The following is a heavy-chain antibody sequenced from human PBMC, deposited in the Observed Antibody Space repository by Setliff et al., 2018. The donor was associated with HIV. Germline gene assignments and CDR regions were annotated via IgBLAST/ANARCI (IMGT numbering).Heavy chain of an antibody. Sequence: SETLSLTCAVSGGSISTYYWSWIRQPPGKGLEWIGYIYYSGSTQYNPSLKSRVTISVDTSKNQFSLKLSSVTAADTAVYYCARDGPQTYGDYERYYFDYWGQGTLVTVSS. V-gene: IGHV4-59*12. CDR1: GGSISTYY. CDR2: IYYSGST. D-gene: IGHD4-17*01. J-gene: IGHJ4*02. CDR3: ARDGPQTYGDYERYYFDY.